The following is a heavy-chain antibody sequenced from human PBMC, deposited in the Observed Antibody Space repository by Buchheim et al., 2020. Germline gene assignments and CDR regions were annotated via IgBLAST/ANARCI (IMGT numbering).Heavy chain of an antibody. D-gene: IGHD2-2*01. CDR2: IWYDGSNK. J-gene: IGHJ4*02. V-gene: IGHV3-33*01. Sequence: QVQLVESGGGVVQPGRSLRLSCAASGFTFSGYGMHWVRQAPGKGLEWVAVIWYDGSNKYYADSVKGRFTISRDNSKNTLYLQMNSLRAEDTAVYYCAREIVVVPAAHLLDYWGQGTL. CDR1: GFTFSGYG. CDR3: AREIVVVPAAHLLDY.